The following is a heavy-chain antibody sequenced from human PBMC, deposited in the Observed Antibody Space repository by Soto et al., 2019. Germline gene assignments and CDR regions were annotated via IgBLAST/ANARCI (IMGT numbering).Heavy chain of an antibody. CDR1: GFPFKSST. CDR2: IAVGSGKT. V-gene: IGHV1-58*01. J-gene: IGHJ3*01. D-gene: IGHD2-15*01. CDR3: AARHCGGGSCYSHEEAFEA. Sequence: SVKVSFKASGFPFKSSTVQWLRQARGQGLEWIGWIAVGSGKTKYAHLIQDRVAITRDLSTSTAYLELSSLGSEDTAVYYCAARHCGGGSCYSHEEAFEAWGQGTVVTVSS.